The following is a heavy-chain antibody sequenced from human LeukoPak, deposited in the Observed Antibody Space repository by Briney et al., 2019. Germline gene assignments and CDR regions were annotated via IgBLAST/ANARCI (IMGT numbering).Heavy chain of an antibody. CDR1: GVSISSYY. CDR3: AGHHPRNTVDF. D-gene: IGHD2/OR15-2a*01. Sequence: SEALSLTCTVSGVSISSYYWSWIRQPPGKGLEWIGEINHSGSTNYNPSLKSRVTISVDTSKNQFSLKLSSVTAADTAVYYCAGHHPRNTVDFWGQGTLVTVSS. V-gene: IGHV4-34*01. CDR2: INHSGST. J-gene: IGHJ4*02.